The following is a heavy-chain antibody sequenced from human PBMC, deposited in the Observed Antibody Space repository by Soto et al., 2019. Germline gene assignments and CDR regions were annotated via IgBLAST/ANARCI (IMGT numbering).Heavy chain of an antibody. D-gene: IGHD3-3*01. Sequence: GGSLRLSCAASGFTFSSYSMNWVRQAPGKGLEWVSSISSSSSYIYYADSVKGRFTISRDNAKNSLYLQMNSLRAEDTAVYYCARERRDYDFWSGYYTEHYFDYWGQGTLVTVS. CDR1: GFTFSSYS. CDR2: ISSSSSYI. CDR3: ARERRDYDFWSGYYTEHYFDY. J-gene: IGHJ4*02. V-gene: IGHV3-21*01.